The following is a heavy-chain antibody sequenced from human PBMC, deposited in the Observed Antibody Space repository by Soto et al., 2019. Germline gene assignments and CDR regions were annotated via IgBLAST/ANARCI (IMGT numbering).Heavy chain of an antibody. D-gene: IGHD6-13*01. Sequence: EVQLVESGGGLVQPGGSPRLSCAASGFTFSSYWMSWVRQAPGKGLEWVANIKQDGSEKYYVDSVKGRFTISRDNAKNPLYLQMNSLRAEDTAVYYCARGGAYSSSWYLGLWGQGTLVTVSS. CDR3: ARGGAYSSSWYLGL. V-gene: IGHV3-7*01. J-gene: IGHJ4*02. CDR2: IKQDGSEK. CDR1: GFTFSSYW.